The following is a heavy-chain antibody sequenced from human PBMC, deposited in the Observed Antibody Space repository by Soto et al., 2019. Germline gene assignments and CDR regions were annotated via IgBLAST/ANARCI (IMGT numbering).Heavy chain of an antibody. D-gene: IGHD6-13*01. V-gene: IGHV2-5*02. Sequence: QITLKESGPTLVKPTQTLTLTCTFSGFSLSTSGVGVGWIRQPPGKALEWLALIYWDDDKRYSPSLKSRLTLTNDTSKNQVVLTMTNMDPVDTATYYCAHDGSSSWSRNWYFDLWGRGTLVTVSS. CDR3: AHDGSSSWSRNWYFDL. J-gene: IGHJ2*01. CDR1: GFSLSTSGVG. CDR2: IYWDDDK.